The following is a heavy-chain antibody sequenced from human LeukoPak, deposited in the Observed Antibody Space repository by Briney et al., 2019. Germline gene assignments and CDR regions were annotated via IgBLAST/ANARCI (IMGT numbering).Heavy chain of an antibody. D-gene: IGHD3-10*01. V-gene: IGHV4-34*01. J-gene: IGHJ4*02. CDR2: INHSGST. CDR3: ARQSRLGRYYYGSGSTPPDY. CDR1: GGSFSGYY. Sequence: SETLSLTCAVYGGSFSGYYWSWIRQPPGKGLEWIGEINHSGSTNYNPSLKRRVTISVDTSKNQFSLKQSSITAADTAVYYCARQSRLGRYYYGSGSTPPDYWGQGTLVTVSS.